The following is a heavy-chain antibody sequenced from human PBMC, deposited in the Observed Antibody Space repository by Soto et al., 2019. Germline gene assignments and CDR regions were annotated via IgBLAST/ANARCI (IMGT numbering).Heavy chain of an antibody. CDR1: GDTLTELS. D-gene: IGHD3-10*01. V-gene: IGHV1-24*01. CDR3: ATDPNYYGSGSPGDY. J-gene: IGHJ4*02. CDR2: FDPEDGET. Sequence: GASVKVSCKVSGDTLTELSMHWVRQAPGKGLEWMGGFDPEDGETIYAQKFQGRVTMTEDTSTDTAYMELSSLRSEDTAVYYCATDPNYYGSGSPGDYWGQGTLVTVSS.